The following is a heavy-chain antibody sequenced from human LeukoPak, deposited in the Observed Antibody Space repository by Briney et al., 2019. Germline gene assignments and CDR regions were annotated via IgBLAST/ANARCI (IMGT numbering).Heavy chain of an antibody. J-gene: IGHJ3*02. D-gene: IGHD3-3*02. CDR1: GYTFTSYD. CDR3: ARAIRRAEAFDI. Sequence: ASVTVSCKASGYTFTSYDINWVRQATGQGLAWMGWMNPNSGNTGYAQKFQGRVTMTRNTSISTAYMELSSLRSEDTAVYYCARAIRRAEAFDIWGRGTMVTVSS. V-gene: IGHV1-8*01. CDR2: MNPNSGNT.